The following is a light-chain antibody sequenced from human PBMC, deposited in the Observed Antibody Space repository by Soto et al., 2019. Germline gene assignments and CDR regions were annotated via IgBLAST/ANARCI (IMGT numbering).Light chain of an antibody. J-gene: IGLJ1*01. CDR1: SSDIGGYNF. CDR3: SSFRSRTAL. CDR2: EVS. V-gene: IGLV2-14*01. Sequence: PSSVCGSTKQSTSISTTETSSDIGGYNFVSWYHQQPGKAPKLMIYEVSNRPSVVSDRFSGSKSGNTASLTISWLQAEDEADCYSSSFRSRTALFGTGTEVT.